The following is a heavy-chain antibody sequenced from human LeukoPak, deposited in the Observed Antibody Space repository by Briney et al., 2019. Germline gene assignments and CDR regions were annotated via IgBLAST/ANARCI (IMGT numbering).Heavy chain of an antibody. CDR2: IKTDGSEK. CDR3: AKDQIVHCSGGSCYSVYYYGMDV. J-gene: IGHJ6*02. V-gene: IGHV3-7*03. D-gene: IGHD2-15*01. Sequence: GGSLRLSCEGSGFTFWMGWVRQAPGKGLQWVANIKTDGSEKYYVDSVKGRFTISRDNAKNSLYLQMNSLRAEDTAVYYCAKDQIVHCSGGSCYSVYYYGMDVWGQGTTVTVSS. CDR1: GFTFW.